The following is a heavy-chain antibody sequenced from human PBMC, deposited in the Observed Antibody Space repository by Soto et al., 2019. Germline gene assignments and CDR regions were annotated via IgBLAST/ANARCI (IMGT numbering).Heavy chain of an antibody. CDR1: GGTFSSYV. CDR2: LIPIFGTA. J-gene: IGHJ5*02. D-gene: IGHD3-10*01. V-gene: IGHV1-69*01. Sequence: QVQLVQSGAEVKKPGSSVKVSCKASGGTFSSYVISWVRQAPGQGLEWMGGLIPIFGTANYGQKFQGRVTNTADESTSTAYMEQSSLRPEDTAVYYCAREWVVRAVIITRWFDPWGQGTLVTVST. CDR3: AREWVVRAVIITRWFDP.